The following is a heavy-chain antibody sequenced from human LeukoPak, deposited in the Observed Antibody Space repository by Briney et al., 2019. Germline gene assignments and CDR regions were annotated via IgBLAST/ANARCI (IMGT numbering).Heavy chain of an antibody. J-gene: IGHJ4*02. Sequence: PGGSLRLSCEASGFTFSTFAMSWVRQAPGKGLEWVAVISYDGSNKYYADSVKGRFTISRDNSKNTLYLQMNSLRAEDTAVYYCAKAYSSGWSNAIDYWGQGTLVTVSS. CDR2: ISYDGSNK. D-gene: IGHD6-19*01. CDR3: AKAYSSGWSNAIDY. CDR1: GFTFSTFA. V-gene: IGHV3-30*18.